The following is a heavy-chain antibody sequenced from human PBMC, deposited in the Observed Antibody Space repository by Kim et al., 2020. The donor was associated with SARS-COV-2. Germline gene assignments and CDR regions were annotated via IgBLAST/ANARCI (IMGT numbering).Heavy chain of an antibody. Sequence: GYTFTSYGISWVRQAPGQGLEWMGWISGYNGNTIYGQKIQGRVTMTTDTFTRIAYMELRSLRSDDTAVYYCARSREYYGSYYFDSWGQGTLAT. D-gene: IGHD3-10*01. CDR3: ARSREYYGSYYFDS. CDR1: GYTFTSYG. V-gene: IGHV1-18*01. CDR2: ISGYNGNT. J-gene: IGHJ4*02.